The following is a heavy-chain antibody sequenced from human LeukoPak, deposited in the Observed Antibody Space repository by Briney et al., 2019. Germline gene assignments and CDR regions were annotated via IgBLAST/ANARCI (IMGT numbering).Heavy chain of an antibody. CDR3: ARDQYYYDSSGYGN. Sequence: GGSLRLSCAASGFTFSSYSMNWVRQAPGKGLEWVSSISSSSSSYIYYADSVKGRFTISRDNAKNSLYLQMNSLRAEDTAVYYCARDQYYYDSSGYGNWGQGTLVTVSS. CDR2: ISSSSSSYI. CDR1: GFTFSSYS. D-gene: IGHD3-22*01. V-gene: IGHV3-21*01. J-gene: IGHJ4*02.